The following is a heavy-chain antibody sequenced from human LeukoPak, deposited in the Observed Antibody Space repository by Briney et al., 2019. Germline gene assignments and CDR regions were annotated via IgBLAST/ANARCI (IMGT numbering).Heavy chain of an antibody. Sequence: GGSLRLSCAASGFTFSNYAMTWVRQAPGKGLEWVSVISGSGGGTYYADSVKGRFTISRDNSKNTLYLQMNSLRGEDTAVYYCAKDGFVGSIQSGYYFDYWGQGTLVTVSS. CDR1: GFTFSNYA. V-gene: IGHV3-23*01. CDR3: AKDGFVGSIQSGYYFDY. D-gene: IGHD1-26*01. J-gene: IGHJ4*02. CDR2: ISGSGGGT.